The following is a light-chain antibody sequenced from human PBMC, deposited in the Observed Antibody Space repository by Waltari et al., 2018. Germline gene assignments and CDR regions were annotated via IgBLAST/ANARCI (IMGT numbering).Light chain of an antibody. V-gene: IGKV4-1*01. CDR1: QSVLYSSNNKNY. J-gene: IGKJ2*01. CDR2: WAS. CDR3: QQYYSTPYT. Sequence: DIVMTQSPDSLAVSLGERATINCKSSQSVLYSSNNKNYLAWYQQKPGQPPKLLIYWASIRESVVPDRFSGSGSGTDFTHTISSLQAEDVAVYYCQQYYSTPYTFGQGTKLEIK.